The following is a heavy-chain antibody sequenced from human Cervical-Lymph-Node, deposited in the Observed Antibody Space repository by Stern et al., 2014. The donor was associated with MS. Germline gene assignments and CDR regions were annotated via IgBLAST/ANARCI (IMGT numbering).Heavy chain of an antibody. CDR1: GFSLSGYG. CDR3: ARRSSDWAFDY. CDR2: IGSSSRTI. J-gene: IGHJ4*02. V-gene: IGHV3-48*02. Sequence: EMQLVESGGGLVQPGGSLRLSCAASGFSLSGYGMNWVRQAPGKGLEWVSYIGSSSRTIYYTASVKGRRFTISRDNAKNSLYLQMNSLRDEDTAVYYCARRSSDWAFDYWGQGTLVSVSS. D-gene: IGHD6-19*01.